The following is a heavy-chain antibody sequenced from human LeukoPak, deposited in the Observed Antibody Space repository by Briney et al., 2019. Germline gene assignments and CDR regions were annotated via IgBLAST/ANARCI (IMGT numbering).Heavy chain of an antibody. Sequence: GGSLRLSCTASGFTFSMYWMSWVRQAPGKGLERVANIKEDGSENYYVDSVKGRFTISRDNAKNSLYLQMSSLRAEDTAVYYCARGVDTLLWFGELLSPGEFDHWGQGTLVTVSS. CDR2: IKEDGSEN. CDR3: ARGVDTLLWFGELLSPGEFDH. J-gene: IGHJ4*02. CDR1: GFTFSMYW. V-gene: IGHV3-7*03. D-gene: IGHD3-10*01.